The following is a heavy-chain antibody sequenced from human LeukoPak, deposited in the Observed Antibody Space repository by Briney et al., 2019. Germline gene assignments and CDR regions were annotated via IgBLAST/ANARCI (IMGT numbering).Heavy chain of an antibody. Sequence: SETLSLTCTVSGGSISSYYWSWIRQPPGKGLEWIGYIYYSGSTNYNPSLKSRVIISVDTSKNQFSLKLSSVTAADTAVYYCARARTTGTTVFDYWGQGTLVIVSS. CDR2: IYYSGST. J-gene: IGHJ4*02. V-gene: IGHV4-59*01. CDR1: GGSISSYY. D-gene: IGHD1-1*01. CDR3: ARARTTGTTVFDY.